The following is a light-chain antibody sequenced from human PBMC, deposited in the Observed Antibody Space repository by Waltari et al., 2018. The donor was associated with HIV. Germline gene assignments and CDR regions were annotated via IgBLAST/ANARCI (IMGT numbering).Light chain of an antibody. Sequence: QSALTQPPSASGSPGQSVTISCTGTSSDVGGYNYVSWYQQHPGKAPELMSYGVSKRPCGGPGRVTGSKSGDTASLTVSGLQDDDEADYYCSSYAGSNNSVVFGGGTKLTVL. J-gene: IGLJ2*01. CDR2: GVS. CDR3: SSYAGSNNSVV. V-gene: IGLV2-8*01. CDR1: SSDVGGYNY.